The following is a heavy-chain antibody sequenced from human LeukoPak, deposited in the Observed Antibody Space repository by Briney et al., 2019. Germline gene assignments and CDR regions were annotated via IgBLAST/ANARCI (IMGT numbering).Heavy chain of an antibody. CDR3: VRRVMVRRGTCFDY. Sequence: PSETLSLTCSVSGGSISGSEFFWGWIRQPPGKGLEWIGSIFYSGKTDYNPSLKSRGQLFIDTLKNQFSLRLTSVTAADTAVYYCVRRVMVRRGTCFDYWGRGTLVTVSS. D-gene: IGHD3-10*01. V-gene: IGHV4-39*01. CDR1: GGSISGSEFF. J-gene: IGHJ4*02. CDR2: IFYSGKT.